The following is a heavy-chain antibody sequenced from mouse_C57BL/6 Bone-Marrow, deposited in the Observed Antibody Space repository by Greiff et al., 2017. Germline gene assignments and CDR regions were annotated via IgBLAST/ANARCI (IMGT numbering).Heavy chain of an antibody. Sequence: EVQRVESGGGLVKPGGSLKLSCAASGFTFSSYAMSWVRQTPEQRLEWVATISAGGSYTYYPDNVKGRFTISRDNAKHNLYLQMGHLKSEDTAMYYCARVRAGTGFAYWGQGTLVTVSA. CDR1: GFTFSSYA. CDR2: ISAGGSYT. J-gene: IGHJ3*01. D-gene: IGHD4-1*01. CDR3: ARVRAGTGFAY. V-gene: IGHV5-4*01.